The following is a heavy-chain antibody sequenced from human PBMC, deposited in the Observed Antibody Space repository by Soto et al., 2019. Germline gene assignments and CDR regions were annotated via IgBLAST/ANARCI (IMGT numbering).Heavy chain of an antibody. D-gene: IGHD5-12*01. CDR3: ARGGVPSDRDAFDI. J-gene: IGHJ3*02. V-gene: IGHV4-4*02. CDR1: GASIRSNNW. CDR2: IYHSGST. Sequence: QVQLQQSGPGLVKPSGTLSLTCSVSGASIRSNNWWSWVRQSPGKGLEWIGEIYHSGSTDYSPSLKCRVVISVDKSKNQFSLRLQSVTAADTAVYYCARGGVPSDRDAFDIWGQGTMVTVSS.